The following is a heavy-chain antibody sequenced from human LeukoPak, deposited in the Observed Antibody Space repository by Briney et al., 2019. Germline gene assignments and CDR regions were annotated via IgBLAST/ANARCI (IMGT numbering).Heavy chain of an antibody. CDR1: GFTISSYS. Sequence: PGGSLRLSCAASGFTISSYSMNWVRQAPGKGLEWVSYISSSGSTIYYADSVKGRFTISRDNAKNSLYLQMNSLRAEGTAVYYCARDTPSGGEWFRWGQGTLVTVSS. D-gene: IGHD3-3*01. CDR2: ISSSGSTI. CDR3: ARDTPSGGEWFR. V-gene: IGHV3-48*04. J-gene: IGHJ4*02.